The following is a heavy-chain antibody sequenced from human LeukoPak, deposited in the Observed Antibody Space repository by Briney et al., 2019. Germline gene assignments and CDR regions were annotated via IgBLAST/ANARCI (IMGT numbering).Heavy chain of an antibody. CDR2: INPSSGGT. Sequence: ASVKVSCKASGYTFTGYYMHWVRQAPGQGLEWMGWINPSSGGTNYAQKFQGRVTMTRDTSISTAYMELSRLRSDDTAVYYCARDRYYDSSGYYFDYWGQGTLVTVSS. V-gene: IGHV1-2*02. D-gene: IGHD3-22*01. CDR3: ARDRYYDSSGYYFDY. CDR1: GYTFTGYY. J-gene: IGHJ4*02.